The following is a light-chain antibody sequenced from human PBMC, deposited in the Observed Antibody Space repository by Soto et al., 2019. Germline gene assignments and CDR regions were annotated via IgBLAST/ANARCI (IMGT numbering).Light chain of an antibody. CDR1: SSDVGGYNY. Sequence: QSALTQPPSASGSPGQSVTISCTGTSSDVGGYNYVSWYQQHPGKAPKLMIYEVSKRPSGVPDRFSGSKSGNTASLTVSGXXXXDEADYYCSSYAGSNNLGVFGTGTKLTVL. CDR2: EVS. J-gene: IGLJ1*01. V-gene: IGLV2-8*01. CDR3: SSYAGSNNLGV.